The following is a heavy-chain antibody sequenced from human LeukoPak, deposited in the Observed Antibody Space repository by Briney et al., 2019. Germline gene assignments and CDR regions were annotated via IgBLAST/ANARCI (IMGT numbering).Heavy chain of an antibody. V-gene: IGHV4-39*01. CDR2: LYYSGST. J-gene: IGHJ6*02. Sequence: SETLSLTCTVSGGSISSSSHYWGWIRQPPGKGPEWIGSLYYSGSTYYNPSLKSRVTISVDTSKNQFSLKLSSVTATDTAVYYCPRHDCTTTSCLYFYGMDVWGQGTTVTVSS. CDR3: PRHDCTTTSCLYFYGMDV. CDR1: GGSISSSSHY. D-gene: IGHD2-2*01.